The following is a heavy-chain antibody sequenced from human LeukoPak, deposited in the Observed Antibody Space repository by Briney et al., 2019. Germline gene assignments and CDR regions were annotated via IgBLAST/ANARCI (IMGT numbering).Heavy chain of an antibody. CDR2: INPNSGGT. CDR1: GYTFTGYY. CDR3: ARDRNHCSSTSCYRSDAFDI. J-gene: IGHJ3*02. V-gene: IGHV1-2*02. D-gene: IGHD2-2*01. Sequence: GASVRVSCTASGYTFTGYYMHWVRPAPGQRLEWMGWINPNSGGTNYAQKFQGRVTMTRDTSISTAYMELSRLRSDDTAVYYCARDRNHCSSTSCYRSDAFDIWGQGTMVTVSS.